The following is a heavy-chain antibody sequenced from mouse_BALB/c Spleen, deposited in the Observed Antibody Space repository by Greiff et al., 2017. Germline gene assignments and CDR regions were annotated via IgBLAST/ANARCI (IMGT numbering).Heavy chain of an antibody. CDR1: GFTFSSYG. Sequence: EVQRVESGGDLVKPGGSLKLSCAASGFTFSSYGMSWVRQTPDKRLEWVATISSGGSYTYYPDSVKGRFTISRDNAKNTLYLQMSSLKSEDTAMYYCARPLYYYGSSYVGFDYWGQGTTLTVSS. D-gene: IGHD1-1*01. CDR2: ISSGGSYT. V-gene: IGHV5-6*01. CDR3: ARPLYYYGSSYVGFDY. J-gene: IGHJ2*01.